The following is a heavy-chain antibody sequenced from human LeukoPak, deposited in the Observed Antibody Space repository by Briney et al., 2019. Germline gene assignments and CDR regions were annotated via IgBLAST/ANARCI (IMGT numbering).Heavy chain of an antibody. CDR3: ARGSDYGAQRGNLAY. D-gene: IGHD4-17*01. CDR1: GGTFSSYA. CDR2: SIPIFGTA. V-gene: IGHV1-69*13. Sequence: GASVNVSCKASGGTFSSYAIIWVRQAAGQGLEWMGWSIPIFGTANYAQKFQGRVTITADESTSTAYMELGSLGSEGTGGYYRARGSDYGAQRGNLAYSGHGKLITVSS. J-gene: IGHJ4*01.